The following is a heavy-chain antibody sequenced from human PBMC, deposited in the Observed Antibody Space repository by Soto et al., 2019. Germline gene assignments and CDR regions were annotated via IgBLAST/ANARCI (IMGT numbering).Heavy chain of an antibody. CDR1: GGSISSSSYY. D-gene: IGHD5-18*01. CDR2: IYYSGST. CDR3: ARWIQLWLTWWFDP. V-gene: IGHV4-39*01. J-gene: IGHJ5*02. Sequence: SETLCLTCTVSGGSISSSSYYWGWIRQPPGKGLEWIGSIYYSGSTHYNPSLKSRVTISVDTSKNQFSLKLSSVTAADTAVYYCARWIQLWLTWWFDPWGQGTLVTVSS.